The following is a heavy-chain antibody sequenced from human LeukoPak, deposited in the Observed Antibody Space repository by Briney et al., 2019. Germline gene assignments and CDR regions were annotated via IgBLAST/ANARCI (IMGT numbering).Heavy chain of an antibody. CDR1: GGTFSSYA. CDR3: ARFFGSGYSNGYLDY. D-gene: IGHD5-18*01. CDR2: IIPISGTA. V-gene: IGHV1-69*06. Sequence: SVKVSCKASGGTFSSYAISWVRQAPGQGLEWMGGIIPISGTANYAQKFQGRVTITADKSTSTAYMELSSLRSEDTAVYYCARFFGSGYSNGYLDYWGQGTLVTVSS. J-gene: IGHJ4*02.